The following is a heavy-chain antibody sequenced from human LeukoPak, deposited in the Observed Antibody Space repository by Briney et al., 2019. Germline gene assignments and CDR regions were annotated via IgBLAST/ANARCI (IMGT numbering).Heavy chain of an antibody. CDR1: RFTFSSYA. Sequence: QPGGSLRLSCAASRFTFSSYAMHWVRQAPGKGLEWVAVISYDGSNKYYADSVKGRFTISRDNSKNTLYLQMNSLRAEDTAVYYCARDSYDILTGCFDYWGQGTLVTVSS. D-gene: IGHD3-9*01. CDR2: ISYDGSNK. CDR3: ARDSYDILTGCFDY. J-gene: IGHJ4*02. V-gene: IGHV3-30-3*01.